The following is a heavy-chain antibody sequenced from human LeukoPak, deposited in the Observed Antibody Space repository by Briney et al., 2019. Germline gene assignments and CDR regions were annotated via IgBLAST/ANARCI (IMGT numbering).Heavy chain of an antibody. D-gene: IGHD1-26*01. Sequence: GGSLRLSCAASGFTFANSWIAWVRQAPGKGLEWVANIKQDGGTKHYADSLKGRFTISRDNPKNSLFLQMNNLRADDTAIYYCTRDTIGSLDYWGQGILVTVAS. V-gene: IGHV3-7*01. CDR2: IKQDGGTK. CDR1: GFTFANSW. CDR3: TRDTIGSLDY. J-gene: IGHJ4*02.